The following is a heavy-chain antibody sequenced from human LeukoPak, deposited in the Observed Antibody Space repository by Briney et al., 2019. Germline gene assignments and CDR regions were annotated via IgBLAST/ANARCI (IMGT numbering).Heavy chain of an antibody. J-gene: IGHJ4*02. CDR1: GGSFSGYY. V-gene: IGHV4-34*01. CDR3: ARGWRGSGSYYQVTRSFDY. CDR2: INHSGST. Sequence: SETLSLTCAVYGGSFSGYYWSWIRQPLGKGLEWIGEINHSGSTNYNPSLKSRVTISVDTSKNQFSLKLSSVTAADTAVYYCARGWRGSGSYYQVTRSFDYWGREPWSPSPQ. D-gene: IGHD3-10*01.